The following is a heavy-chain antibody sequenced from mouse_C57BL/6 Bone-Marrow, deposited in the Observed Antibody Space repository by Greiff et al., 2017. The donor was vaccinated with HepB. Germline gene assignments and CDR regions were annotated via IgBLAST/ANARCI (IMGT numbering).Heavy chain of an antibody. Sequence: EVKVVESGGGLVKPGGSLKLSCAASGFTFSSYAMSWVRQTPEKRLEWVATISDGGSYTYYPDNVKGRFTISRDNAKNNLYLQMSHLKSEDTAMYYCARDHGGYFDYWGQGTTLTVSS. CDR1: GFTFSSYA. CDR3: ARDHGGYFDY. V-gene: IGHV5-4*01. J-gene: IGHJ2*01. CDR2: ISDGGSYT.